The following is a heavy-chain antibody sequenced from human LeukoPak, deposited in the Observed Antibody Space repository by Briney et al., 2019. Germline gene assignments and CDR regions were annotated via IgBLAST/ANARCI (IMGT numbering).Heavy chain of an antibody. J-gene: IGHJ4*02. CDR2: ISTYNGNT. D-gene: IGHD1-14*01. V-gene: IGHV1-18*01. Sequence: ASAKVSCKASGYTFTTYGISWMRQAPGQGLEWMGWISTYNGNTNYAQKLQGRVTMTTDTSTSTAYMELRSLRSDDTAVYYCARETGAGSSIDYWGQGTLDTVSS. CDR1: GYTFTTYG. CDR3: ARETGAGSSIDY.